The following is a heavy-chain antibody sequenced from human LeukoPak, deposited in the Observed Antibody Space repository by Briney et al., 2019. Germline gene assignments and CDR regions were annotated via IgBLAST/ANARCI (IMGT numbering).Heavy chain of an antibody. CDR3: ARESKPLWFEESPPRIFDC. Sequence: SETLSLTCTVSGGSINSYYWNWIRQLPGEGLEWVGSVSYSGNTNYNPSLKSRVTISIDASKKQFSLKLNSVTSADTAVYFCARESKPLWFEESPPRIFDCWGQGTLVSVSS. V-gene: IGHV4-59*01. J-gene: IGHJ4*02. D-gene: IGHD3-10*01. CDR1: GGSINSYY. CDR2: VSYSGNT.